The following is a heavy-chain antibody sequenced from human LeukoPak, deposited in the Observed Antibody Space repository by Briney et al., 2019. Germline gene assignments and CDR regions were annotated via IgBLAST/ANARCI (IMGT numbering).Heavy chain of an antibody. CDR1: GFTFSNYV. D-gene: IGHD2-2*01. J-gene: IGHJ4*02. CDR3: AKSYWDTVVVPSAANY. Sequence: GVSLRLSCAASGFTFSNYVMHWVRQAPGKGLEWVAFIRYDGSNKDYADSVKGRFTISRDNSKNTLYLQMNSLRAEDTAVYYCAKSYWDTVVVPSAANYWGQGTLVTVSS. V-gene: IGHV3-30*02. CDR2: IRYDGSNK.